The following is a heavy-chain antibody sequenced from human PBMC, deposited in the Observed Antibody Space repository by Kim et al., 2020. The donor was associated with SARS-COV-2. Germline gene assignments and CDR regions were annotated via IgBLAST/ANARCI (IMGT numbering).Heavy chain of an antibody. CDR1: GFTFSSYD. CDR3: ARGGYSGSYLTYYYYYYMDV. D-gene: IGHD1-26*01. CDR2: IGTAGDT. J-gene: IGHJ6*03. Sequence: GGSLRLSCAASGFTFSSYDMHWVRQATGKGLEWVSAIGTAGDTYYPGSVKGRFTISRENAKNSLYLQMNSLRAGDTAVYYCARGGYSGSYLTYYYYYYMDVWGKVTTVTVSS. V-gene: IGHV3-13*01.